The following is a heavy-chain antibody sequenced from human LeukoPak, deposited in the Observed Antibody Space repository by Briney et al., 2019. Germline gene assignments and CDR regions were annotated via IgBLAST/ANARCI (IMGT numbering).Heavy chain of an antibody. V-gene: IGHV3-23*01. Sequence: GGSLGLSCAASGFTFSSYAMSWVRQAPGKGLEWVSAISGSGGSTYYADSVKGRFTISRDNSKNTLYLQMNSLRAEDTAVYYCAKHRIAQVITFGGVIAIFDYWGQGTLVTVSS. CDR3: AKHRIAQVITFGGVIAIFDY. CDR2: ISGSGGST. J-gene: IGHJ4*02. D-gene: IGHD3-16*02. CDR1: GFTFSSYA.